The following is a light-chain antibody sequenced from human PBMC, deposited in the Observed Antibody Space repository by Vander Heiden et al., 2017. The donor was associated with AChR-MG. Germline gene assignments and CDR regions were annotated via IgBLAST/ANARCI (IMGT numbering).Light chain of an antibody. V-gene: IGKV1-39*01. CDR1: QSISSY. CDR2: AAS. CDR3: QQRDSTLST. J-gene: IGKJ2*01. Sequence: DIQMTQSPSSLSASVGDRVTITCRASQSISSYLNWYQQKPGKAHKLLIYAASSLQSGVPSRFSGSGSGTDFTLTISRLQPEDFATYYCQQRDSTLSTFGQRTKLELK.